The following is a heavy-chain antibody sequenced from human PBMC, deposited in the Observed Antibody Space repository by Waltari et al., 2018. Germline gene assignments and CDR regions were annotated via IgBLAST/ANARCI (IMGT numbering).Heavy chain of an antibody. D-gene: IGHD3-16*01. Sequence: QVQLQESGPGLVKPSETLSLTCTVSGGSISSYYCSWIRQPAGKGLEWIGRVETRGSTNYNPCRKSRGTISVDKSKNQFSLKLSSVTAADAAVYDCARRGSSKGGGFDPWGQGSLVTVSS. CDR1: GGSISSYY. V-gene: IGHV4-4*07. J-gene: IGHJ5*02. CDR2: VETRGST. CDR3: ARRGSSKGGGFDP.